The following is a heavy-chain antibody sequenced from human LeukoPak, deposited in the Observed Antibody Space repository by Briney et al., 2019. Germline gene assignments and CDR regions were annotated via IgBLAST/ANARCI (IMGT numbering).Heavy chain of an antibody. CDR3: ARGVMTAIFAFDI. CDR1: GDSISDYY. CDR2: IYTNGIT. D-gene: IGHD2-21*02. J-gene: IGHJ3*02. V-gene: IGHV4-4*07. Sequence: SETLSLTCTVSGDSISDYYWSWIRQPAGKGLELIGRIYTNGITNYNPSLKSRVTTSVDTSKNQLSLRLSSVTAADTAVYYCARGVMTAIFAFDIWGQGTMVTVSP.